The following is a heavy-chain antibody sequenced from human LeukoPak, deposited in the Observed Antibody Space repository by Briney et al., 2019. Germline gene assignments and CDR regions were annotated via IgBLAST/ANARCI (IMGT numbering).Heavy chain of an antibody. CDR3: ARDKYYYDTSYWYFDL. CDR2: IIPILGIA. Sequence: GASVKVSCKASGGTFSSYAISWVRQAPGQGLEWMGRIIPILGIANYAQKSQGRVTITADKSTSTAYMELSSLRSEDTAVYYCARDKYYYDTSYWYFDLWGRGTLVTVSS. V-gene: IGHV1-69*04. CDR1: GGTFSSYA. D-gene: IGHD3-22*01. J-gene: IGHJ2*01.